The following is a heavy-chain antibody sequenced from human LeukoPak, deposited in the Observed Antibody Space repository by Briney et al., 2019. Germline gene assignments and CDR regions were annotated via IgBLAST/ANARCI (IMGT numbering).Heavy chain of an antibody. CDR1: GFTFSSYG. J-gene: IGHJ3*02. D-gene: IGHD2-15*01. CDR3: ARDFCSGGSCYPDAFDI. Sequence: GRSLRLSCAASGFTFSSYGMHWVRQAPGKGLEWVAVIWYDGTNTYYADSVKGRFTISRDNSKNTLYLQMNSLRAEDTAVYYRARDFCSGGSCYPDAFDIWGQGTMVTVSS. V-gene: IGHV3-33*01. CDR2: IWYDGTNT.